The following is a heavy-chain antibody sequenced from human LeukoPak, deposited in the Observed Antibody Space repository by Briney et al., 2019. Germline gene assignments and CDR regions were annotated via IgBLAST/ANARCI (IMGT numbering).Heavy chain of an antibody. D-gene: IGHD3-3*01. CDR1: GGSISTYY. J-gene: IGHJ4*02. CDR3: ARAILSGYPDS. Sequence: PSETLSLTCSVSGGSISTYYWTWIRQPPGKGLEWIGYIYYSGSTNYNPSLKSRVTISLDPSKNQFSLKLSSVTAADTAVYYCARAILSGYPDSWGQGTLVIVFS. CDR2: IYYSGST. V-gene: IGHV4-59*01.